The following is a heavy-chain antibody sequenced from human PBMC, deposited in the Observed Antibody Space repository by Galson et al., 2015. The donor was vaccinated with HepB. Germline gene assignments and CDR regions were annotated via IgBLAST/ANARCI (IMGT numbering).Heavy chain of an antibody. J-gene: IGHJ4*02. Sequence: SLRLSCAASGFTFSGSAIHWVRQASGKGLEWVGRIRSTASNYDTAYTASLKGRFTIYRDDSKNTAYLHMRSLRTEDTAVSDCTGLADLSGYSSIWGQGTPVTVSS. CDR2: IRSTASNYDT. V-gene: IGHV3-73*01. D-gene: IGHD6-13*01. CDR3: TGLADLSGYSSI. CDR1: GFTFSGSA.